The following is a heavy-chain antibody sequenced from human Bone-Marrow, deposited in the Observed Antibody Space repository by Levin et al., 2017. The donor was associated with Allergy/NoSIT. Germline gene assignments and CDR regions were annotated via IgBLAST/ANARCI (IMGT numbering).Heavy chain of an antibody. CDR1: GYIFTTHA. CDR3: ARGPSRRNWFDP. CDR2: INTKTGNP. V-gene: IGHV7-4-1*01. Sequence: GESLKISCKTSGYIFTTHAVNWVRQAPGQGLEYMGWINTKTGNPTYAQDFTGRFVFSLDTSVSTAYLHIVDLETEDTAMYYCARGPSRRNWFDPWGQGTLVTVSS. J-gene: IGHJ5*02. D-gene: IGHD2-2*01.